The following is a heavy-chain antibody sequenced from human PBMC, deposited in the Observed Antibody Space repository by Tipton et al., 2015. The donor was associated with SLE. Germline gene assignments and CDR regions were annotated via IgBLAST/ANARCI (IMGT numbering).Heavy chain of an antibody. CDR3: ARDEAVPAAFEWFDP. D-gene: IGHD2-2*01. CDR1: GYTFTSYG. CDR2: ISAYNGNT. Sequence: QSGAEVKKPGASVKVSCKASGYTFTSYGISWVRQAPGKGLEWMGWISAYNGNTNYAQKLQGRVTMTTDTSTSTAYMELRSQRSDDTAVYYCARDEAVPAAFEWFDPWGQGTLVTVSS. V-gene: IGHV1-18*01. J-gene: IGHJ5*02.